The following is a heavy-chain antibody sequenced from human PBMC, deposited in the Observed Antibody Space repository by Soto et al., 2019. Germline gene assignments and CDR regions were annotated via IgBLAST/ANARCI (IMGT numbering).Heavy chain of an antibody. CDR3: AKAIYCSSATCYGVDC. D-gene: IGHD2-2*01. V-gene: IGHV3-23*01. CDR2: VSDSGGDT. CDR1: GFTFASYA. Sequence: PGGSLRLSCAASGFTFASYAMSWVRQAPGRGPEWVSAVSDSGGDTYYADSVKGRFTISRDNSKKTLYLQMNSLRAEDTAVYYCAKAIYCSSATCYGVDCWGQGTLVTVSS. J-gene: IGHJ4*02.